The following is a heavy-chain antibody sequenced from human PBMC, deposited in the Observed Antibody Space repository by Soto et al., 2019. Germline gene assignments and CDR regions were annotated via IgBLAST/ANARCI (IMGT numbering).Heavy chain of an antibody. CDR2: IYYSGYT. Sequence: PSETLSLTCTVSGGSISSSSYYWGWIRQPPGKGLEWIGSIYYSGYTYYNPSLKSRVTISVDTSKNQFSLKLSSVTAADTAVYYCARAKADYYDSSGLGRDAFDIWGQGTMVTVSS. D-gene: IGHD3-22*01. CDR3: ARAKADYYDSSGLGRDAFDI. J-gene: IGHJ3*02. CDR1: GGSISSSSYY. V-gene: IGHV4-39*07.